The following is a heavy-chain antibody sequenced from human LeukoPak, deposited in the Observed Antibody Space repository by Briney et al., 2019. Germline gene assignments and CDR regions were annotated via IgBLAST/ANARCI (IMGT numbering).Heavy chain of an antibody. Sequence: SVKVSCKASGGTFSSYAISWVRQAPGQGLEWMGGIIPIFGTANYAQKFQGRVTITADESTSTAYMELSSLRSEDTAVYYCARDLGYYDSSGYGFDYWGQGTLVTVSS. J-gene: IGHJ4*02. CDR3: ARDLGYYDSSGYGFDY. CDR1: GGTFSSYA. D-gene: IGHD3-22*01. CDR2: IIPIFGTA. V-gene: IGHV1-69*01.